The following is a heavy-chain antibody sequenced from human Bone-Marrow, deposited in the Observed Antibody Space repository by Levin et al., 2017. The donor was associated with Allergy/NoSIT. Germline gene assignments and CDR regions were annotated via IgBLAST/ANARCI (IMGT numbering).Heavy chain of an antibody. Sequence: AGGSLRLSCAASGITFSNYGMHWVRQAPGRGLEWVAVISNDGTIKNYADSVKGRFTISRDNSRNTLYLQMNTLRPEDTALYYCAKASFGVVSLRHITSSVWQRTVYGMDVWGQGTMVTVSS. CDR1: GITFSNYG. CDR3: AKASFGVVSLRHITSSVWQRTVYGMDV. CDR2: ISNDGTIK. V-gene: IGHV3-30*18. J-gene: IGHJ6*02. D-gene: IGHD3-3*01.